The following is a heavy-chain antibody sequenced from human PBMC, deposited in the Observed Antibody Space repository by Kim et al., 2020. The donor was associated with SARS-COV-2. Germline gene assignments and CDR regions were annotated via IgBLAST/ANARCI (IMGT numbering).Heavy chain of an antibody. Sequence: ASVKVSCKASGYTFTGHYIHWVRQAPGQGLEWMGWINPNAGGTDHAPTFKGRLTMTRDTSINTAYMELTNLTPDDTAIYYCARGNYDFWSGSGDNSFDPWGQGTLVTVSS. CDR1: GYTFTGHY. V-gene: IGHV1-2*02. J-gene: IGHJ5*02. CDR2: INPNAGGT. D-gene: IGHD3-3*01. CDR3: ARGNYDFWSGSGDNSFDP.